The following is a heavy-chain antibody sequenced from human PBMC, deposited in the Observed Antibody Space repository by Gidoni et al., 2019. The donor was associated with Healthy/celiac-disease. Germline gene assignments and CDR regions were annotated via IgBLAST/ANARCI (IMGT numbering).Heavy chain of an antibody. CDR1: GFTVSSNY. Sequence: EVQLVESGGGLVQPGGSLRLSCAASGFTVSSNYMSWVRQAPGKGLEWVSVIYSGGSTYYADSVKGRFTISRDNSKNTLYLQMNSLRAEDTAVYYCARDLRDGYNLEYFQHWGQGTLVTVSS. J-gene: IGHJ1*01. V-gene: IGHV3-66*01. CDR2: IYSGGST. D-gene: IGHD5-12*01. CDR3: ARDLRDGYNLEYFQH.